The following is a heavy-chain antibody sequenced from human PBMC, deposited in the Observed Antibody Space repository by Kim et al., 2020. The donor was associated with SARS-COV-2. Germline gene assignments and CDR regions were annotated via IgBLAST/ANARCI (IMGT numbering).Heavy chain of an antibody. CDR3: ARGPRFELRYFDWLPYYYGMDV. D-gene: IGHD3-9*01. CDR1: GGSFSGYY. Sequence: SEILSLTCAVYGGSFSGYYWSWIRQPPGKGLEWIGEINHSGSTNYNPSLKSRVTISVDTSKNQFSLKLSSVTAADTAVYYCARGPRFELRYFDWLPYYYGMDVWGQGTTVTVSS. J-gene: IGHJ6*02. CDR2: INHSGST. V-gene: IGHV4-34*01.